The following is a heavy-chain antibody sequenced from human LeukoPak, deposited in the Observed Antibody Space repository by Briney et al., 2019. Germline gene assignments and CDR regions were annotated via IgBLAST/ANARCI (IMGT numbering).Heavy chain of an antibody. D-gene: IGHD4/OR15-4a*01. J-gene: IGHJ4*02. CDR3: ARDHSGTNYVMD. CDR2: INHSGST. CDR1: GGSFSGYY. Sequence: SETLSLTCAVYGGSFSGYYWSWIRQPPGKGLEWIGEINHSGSTNYNPSLKSRVTISVDTSKSQFSLKLRSVAAADTAVYYCARDHSGTNYVMDWGQGTLVTVSS. V-gene: IGHV4-34*01.